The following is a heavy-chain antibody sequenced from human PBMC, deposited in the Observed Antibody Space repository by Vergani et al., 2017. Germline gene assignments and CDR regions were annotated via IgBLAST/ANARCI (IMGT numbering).Heavy chain of an antibody. D-gene: IGHD3-22*01. J-gene: IGHJ1*01. Sequence: QVQLVESGGGVVQPGGSLRLSCIASGFTLRLYGMHWVRQATGKGLEWVAFIRYDGTKRCYGDSVKGRFTISRDNSQTTVFLQMNSLRADDSVVYYCTKAGQYDSDNFHDSWGQGALVTVAS. V-gene: IGHV3-30*02. CDR2: IRYDGTKR. CDR1: GFTLRLYG. CDR3: TKAGQYDSDNFHDS.